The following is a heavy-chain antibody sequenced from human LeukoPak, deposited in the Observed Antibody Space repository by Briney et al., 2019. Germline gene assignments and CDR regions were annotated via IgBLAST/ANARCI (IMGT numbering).Heavy chain of an antibody. CDR1: GGTFSSYA. V-gene: IGHV1-69*05. CDR2: VIPIFGTA. D-gene: IGHD4-17*01. J-gene: IGHJ3*02. Sequence: SVKVSCKASGGTFSSYAISWVRQAPGQGLEWMGGVIPIFGTANYAQKFQGRVTITTDESTSTAYMELSSLRSEDTAVYYCARFWGFWGNGDFNSGDAFDIWGQGTMVTVSS. CDR3: ARFWGFWGNGDFNSGDAFDI.